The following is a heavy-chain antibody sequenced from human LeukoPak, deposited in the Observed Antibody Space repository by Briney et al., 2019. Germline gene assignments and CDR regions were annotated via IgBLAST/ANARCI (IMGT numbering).Heavy chain of an antibody. CDR1: GFTFSSYS. V-gene: IGHV3-21*01. CDR3: ASSGGPYCSSTSCYIFWFDP. J-gene: IGHJ5*02. CDR2: ISSSSSYI. Sequence: GGSLRLSCAASGFTFSSYSMNWVRQAPGKGLEWVSSISSSSSYIYYADSVKGRFTISRDNAKNSLYLQMNSLRAEGTAVYYCASSGGPYCSSTSCYIFWFDPWGQGTLVTVSS. D-gene: IGHD2-2*02.